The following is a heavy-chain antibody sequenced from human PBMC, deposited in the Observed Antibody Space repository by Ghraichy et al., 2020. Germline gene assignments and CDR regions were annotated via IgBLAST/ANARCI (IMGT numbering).Heavy chain of an antibody. Sequence: ASVKVSCKASGYTFTGYYMHWVRQAPGQGLEWMGWINPNSGGTNYAQKFQGRVTMTRDTSISTAYMELSRLRSDDTAVYYCARDPGPSTYCGGDCYLYWFDPWGQGTLVTVSS. CDR3: ARDPGPSTYCGGDCYLYWFDP. D-gene: IGHD2-21*02. J-gene: IGHJ5*02. CDR1: GYTFTGYY. V-gene: IGHV1-2*02. CDR2: INPNSGGT.